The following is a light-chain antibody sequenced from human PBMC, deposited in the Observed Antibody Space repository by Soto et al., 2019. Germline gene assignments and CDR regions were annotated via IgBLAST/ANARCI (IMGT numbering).Light chain of an antibody. Sequence: EIVLTQSPATLSVSPGERATLSCRASQSVSSYLAWYQHKPGQAPRLLIYDASNRATGIPARFSGSGSGTDFTLTISSLEPEDFAVYYCQHRYNWLITFGQGTRLEIK. V-gene: IGKV3-11*01. CDR1: QSVSSY. CDR2: DAS. CDR3: QHRYNWLIT. J-gene: IGKJ5*01.